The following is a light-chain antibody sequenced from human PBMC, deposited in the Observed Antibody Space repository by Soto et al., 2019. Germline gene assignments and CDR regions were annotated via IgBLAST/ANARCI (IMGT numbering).Light chain of an antibody. Sequence: EIVLTQSPGTLSLSPWESATLSCRASQSVSSTYLAWYQQKPGQAPRLLIYDASNRATGIPARFSGSGSGTDFTLTISSLEPEDFAVYYCQQRSNWPAFGQGTRLEIK. J-gene: IGKJ5*01. CDR2: DAS. CDR1: QSVSSTY. CDR3: QQRSNWPA. V-gene: IGKV3D-20*02.